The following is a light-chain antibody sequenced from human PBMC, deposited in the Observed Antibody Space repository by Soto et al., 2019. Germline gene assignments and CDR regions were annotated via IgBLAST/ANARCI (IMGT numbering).Light chain of an antibody. V-gene: IGKV4-1*01. CDR2: WAS. J-gene: IGKJ2*01. Sequence: DIVMTQSPDSLAVSLGERATINCKSSQSVLFSSDNRNYLAWYQQKPGQSPKLLIYWASTRESGVPDRFSGSGAGTDFTLTSSSLQAEDVAVYYCLQYCSPPYTFGQGTKLEIK. CDR1: QSVLFSSDNRNY. CDR3: LQYCSPPYT.